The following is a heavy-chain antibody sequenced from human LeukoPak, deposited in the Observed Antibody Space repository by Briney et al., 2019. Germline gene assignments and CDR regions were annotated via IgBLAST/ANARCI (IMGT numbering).Heavy chain of an antibody. J-gene: IGHJ1*01. D-gene: IGHD6-6*01. V-gene: IGHV4-59*01. CDR2: IYHSGST. CDR3: ARGGAARLHFQN. Sequence: SETLALTCTVSGGSISTYYWNWIRQPPGKGLEWIGYIYHSGSTNYNPSLQSRVTISVDTSKNQFSLNLNSVTAADTAVYYCARGGAARLHFQNWGQGTLVTVSS. CDR1: GGSISTYY.